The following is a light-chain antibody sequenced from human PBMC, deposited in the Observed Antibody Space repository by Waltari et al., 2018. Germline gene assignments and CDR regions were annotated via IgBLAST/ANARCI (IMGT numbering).Light chain of an antibody. CDR3: SSYAGSNSVV. CDR2: ELS. Sequence: QSALTQPPSASGSPGQSVTISCTGTSSDVGGYNYVSWYQQLPGKAPKLIIYELSKRPSGVPDRFSASKSGNTASLTVSGLQAEDEADYYCSSYAGSNSVVFGGGTKLTVL. CDR1: SSDVGGYNY. J-gene: IGLJ2*01. V-gene: IGLV2-8*01.